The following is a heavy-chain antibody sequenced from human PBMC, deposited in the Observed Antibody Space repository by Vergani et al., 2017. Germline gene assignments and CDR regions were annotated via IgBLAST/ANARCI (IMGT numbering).Heavy chain of an antibody. CDR2: IDPSDSYT. V-gene: IGHV5-10-1*03. J-gene: IGHJ4*02. CDR1: GYSFPSYW. Sequence: EVQLVQSGAEVKKPGESLRISCKGSGYSFPSYWITWVRQMPGKGLGWMGKIDPSDSYTNYSPAFQGHVAISADKSISTAYLQWSSLKASDTAMYYCARGGNPGSVWSIDYGGQGTLVTVSS. D-gene: IGHD6-19*01. CDR3: ARGGNPGSVWSIDY.